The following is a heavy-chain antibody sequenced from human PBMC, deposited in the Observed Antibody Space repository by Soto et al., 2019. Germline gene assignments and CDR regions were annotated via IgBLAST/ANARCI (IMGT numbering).Heavy chain of an antibody. D-gene: IGHD1-26*01. V-gene: IGHV3-30-3*01. CDR3: ATSIGGLLSEDKEYYFDY. CDR1: GFTFSSYA. Sequence: GGSLRLSCAASGFTFSSYAMHWVRQAPGKGLEWVAVISYDGSNKYYADSVKGRFTISRDNSKNTLYLQMNSLRAEDTAVYYCATSIGGLLSEDKEYYFDYWGQGTLVTVSS. CDR2: ISYDGSNK. J-gene: IGHJ4*02.